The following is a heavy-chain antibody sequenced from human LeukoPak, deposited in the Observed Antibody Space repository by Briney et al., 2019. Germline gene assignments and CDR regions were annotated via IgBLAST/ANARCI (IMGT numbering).Heavy chain of an antibody. CDR2: INAGNGNT. CDR1: GYTFTSYA. Sequence: ASVKVSCKASGYTFTSYAMHWVRQAPGQRLEWMGWINAGNGNTKYLQKFQGRVTITRDTSASTAYMELSSLRSEDTAVYYCARDAVGCSGGSCYYWDWFDPWGQGTLVTVSS. D-gene: IGHD2-15*01. J-gene: IGHJ5*02. CDR3: ARDAVGCSGGSCYYWDWFDP. V-gene: IGHV1-3*01.